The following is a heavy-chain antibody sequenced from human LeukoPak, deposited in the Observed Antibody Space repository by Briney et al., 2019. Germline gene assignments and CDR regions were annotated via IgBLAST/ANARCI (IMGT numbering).Heavy chain of an antibody. D-gene: IGHD3-10*02. CDR1: GFTFSSYS. J-gene: IGHJ6*04. CDR2: ISSSGSTI. V-gene: IGHV3-48*04. CDR3: AELGITMIGGV. Sequence: GGSLRLSCAASGFTFSSYSMNWVRQAPGKGLEWVSYISSSGSTIYYADSVKGRFTISRDNAKNPLYLQMNSLRAEDTAVYYCAELGITMIGGVWGKGTTVTISS.